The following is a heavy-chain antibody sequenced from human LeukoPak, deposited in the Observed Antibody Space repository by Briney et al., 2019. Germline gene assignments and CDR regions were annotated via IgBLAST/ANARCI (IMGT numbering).Heavy chain of an antibody. D-gene: IGHD2-21*01. Sequence: GGSLRLSCAASGFTFSSYGMHWVRQAPGKGLEWVAVIWYDGSNKYYADSVKGRFTISRDNSKNTLYLQMNSLRAEDTAVYYCAKDRRLLPSPLDYWGQGTLVTVSS. J-gene: IGHJ4*02. CDR2: IWYDGSNK. V-gene: IGHV3-33*06. CDR3: AKDRRLLPSPLDY. CDR1: GFTFSSYG.